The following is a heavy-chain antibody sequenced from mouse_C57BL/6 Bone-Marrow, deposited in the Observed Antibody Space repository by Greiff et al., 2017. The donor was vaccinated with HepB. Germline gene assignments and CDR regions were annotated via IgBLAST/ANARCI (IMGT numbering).Heavy chain of an antibody. D-gene: IGHD1-1*01. Sequence: QVQLKESGPELVKPGASVKLSCKASGYTFTSYDINWVKQRPGQGLEWIGWIYPRDGSTKYNEKFKGKATLTVDTSSSTAYMELHSLTSEDSAVYFCASDYYGSPWYFDVWGTGTTVTVSS. CDR1: GYTFTSYD. CDR3: ASDYYGSPWYFDV. CDR2: IYPRDGST. V-gene: IGHV1-85*01. J-gene: IGHJ1*03.